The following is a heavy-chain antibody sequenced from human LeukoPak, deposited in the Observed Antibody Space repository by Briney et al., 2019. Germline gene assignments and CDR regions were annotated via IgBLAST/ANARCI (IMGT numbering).Heavy chain of an antibody. CDR3: ARGTYHYDSSGSPFDY. CDR1: GGSISGYS. J-gene: IGHJ4*02. V-gene: IGHV4-4*07. D-gene: IGHD3-22*01. Sequence: SETLSLTCTVSGGSISGYSWSWIRQPAGKGLEWIGRIYTSGSTNYNPSLKSRVTMSVDTSKNQFSLNLSSVTAADTAVYYCARGTYHYDSSGSPFDYWGQGTLVTVSS. CDR2: IYTSGST.